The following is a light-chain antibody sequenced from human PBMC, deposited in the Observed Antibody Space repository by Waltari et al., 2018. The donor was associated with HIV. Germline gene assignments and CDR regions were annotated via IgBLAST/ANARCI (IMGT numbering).Light chain of an antibody. CDR2: GAS. CDR1: QSVSSNY. J-gene: IGKJ1*01. CDR3: QQYGRSPRT. Sequence: EIVLTQSPGTLSLSPGEGATLSCRASQSVSSNYLGWYQQKPGQAPRLLIYGASRRATGIPDRFSGSGSGTDFTLTISRLEPEDFAVYYCQQYGRSPRTFGQGTKVEIK. V-gene: IGKV3-20*01.